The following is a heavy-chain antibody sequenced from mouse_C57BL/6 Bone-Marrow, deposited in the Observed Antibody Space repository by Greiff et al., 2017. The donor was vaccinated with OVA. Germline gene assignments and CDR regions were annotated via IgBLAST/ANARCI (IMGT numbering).Heavy chain of an antibody. CDR3: ERYYYGSSPYWYFDV. CDR2: IDPSDSYT. Sequence: VQLQQPGAELVRPGTSVKLSCKASGYTFTSYWMHWVKQRPGQGLEWIGVIDPSDSYTHYNPKFKGKATLTVETSSSTAYMQLSRLTTQDSAVYYCERYYYGSSPYWYFDVWGTGTTVTVSS. D-gene: IGHD1-1*01. J-gene: IGHJ1*03. V-gene: IGHV1-59*01. CDR1: GYTFTSYW.